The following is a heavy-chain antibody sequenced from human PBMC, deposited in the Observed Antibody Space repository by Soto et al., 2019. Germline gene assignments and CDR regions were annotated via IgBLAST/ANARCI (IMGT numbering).Heavy chain of an antibody. J-gene: IGHJ6*02. CDR1: GFTFSSYA. CDR3: AREITIFGVVGPYYYYYGMDV. D-gene: IGHD3-3*01. V-gene: IGHV3-30-3*01. CDR2: ISYDGSNK. Sequence: GGSLRLSCAASGFTFSSYAMHWVRQAPGKGLEWVAVISYDGSNKYYADSVKGRFTISRDNSKNTLYLQMNSLRAEDTAVYYCAREITIFGVVGPYYYYYGMDVWGQGTTVTVSS.